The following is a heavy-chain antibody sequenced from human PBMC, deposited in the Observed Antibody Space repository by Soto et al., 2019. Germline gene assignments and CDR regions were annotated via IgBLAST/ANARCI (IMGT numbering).Heavy chain of an antibody. D-gene: IGHD2-15*01. CDR1: GFTFSRYS. CDR3: ASPAVVAATDYYYYGMDV. Sequence: EMQLVESGGGLVQPEGSLRLSCAASGFTFSRYSMHWVRQAPGKGLEWVSYISSSSSTKYYADSVKGRFTISRDNAKNSLYLQKSNLRAEATAVNYWASPAVVAATDYYYYGMDVWGQGTTVTVSS. V-gene: IGHV3-48*01. CDR2: ISSSSSTK. J-gene: IGHJ6*02.